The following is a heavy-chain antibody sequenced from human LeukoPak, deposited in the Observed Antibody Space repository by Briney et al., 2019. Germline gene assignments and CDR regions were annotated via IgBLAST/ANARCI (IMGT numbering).Heavy chain of an antibody. J-gene: IGHJ6*04. CDR3: ARRLAVASPGYYGLDV. CDR2: INHSGST. Sequence: SETLSLTCAVYGGSSSGYYWSWIRQPPGKGLEWIGEINHSGSTNYNPSLKSRVTISVDMSKNQFSLKLSSVTAADTAVYYCARRLAVASPGYYGLDVWGKGTTVTVSS. CDR1: GGSSSGYY. D-gene: IGHD6-19*01. V-gene: IGHV4-34*01.